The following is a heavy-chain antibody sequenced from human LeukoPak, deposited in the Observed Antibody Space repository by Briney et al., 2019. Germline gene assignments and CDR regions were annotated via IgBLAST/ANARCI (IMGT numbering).Heavy chain of an antibody. J-gene: IGHJ6*03. CDR1: GGSISSYY. CDR2: IYYSGST. D-gene: IGHD3-16*01. CDR3: ARETSQKGAHYMDV. Sequence: PSETLSLTCTVSGGSISSYYWSWIRQPPGKGLEWIGYIYYSGSTNYNPSLKSRVTISVDTSKNQFTLKLSSVTAADTAVYYCARETSQKGAHYMDVWGKGTTVTISS. V-gene: IGHV4-59*01.